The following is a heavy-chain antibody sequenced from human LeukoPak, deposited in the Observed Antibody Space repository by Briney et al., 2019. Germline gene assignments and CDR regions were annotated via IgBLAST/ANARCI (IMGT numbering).Heavy chain of an antibody. V-gene: IGHV4-59*01. J-gene: IGHJ3*02. CDR2: IYYSGST. CDR1: GGSISSYY. D-gene: IGHD5-24*01. CDR3: ARERRDGYSDAFDI. Sequence: SETLSLTCTVSGGSISSYYWSWIRQPPGKGLEWIGYIYYSGSTNYNPSLKSRVTISVDTSKNQFSLKLSSVTATDTAVYYCARERRDGYSDAFDIWGQGTMVTVSS.